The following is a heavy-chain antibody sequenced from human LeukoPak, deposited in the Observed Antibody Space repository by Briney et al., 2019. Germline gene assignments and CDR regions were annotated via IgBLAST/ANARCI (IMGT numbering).Heavy chain of an antibody. V-gene: IGHV3-23*01. Sequence: GGSLRLSCAASGFTFNSFAMSWVRQAPGKGLEWVSTISGSGGSTFYADSVKGRFTISRDNSKNTLYLQMNSLRAEDTAVYYCAEGSGSSTSLPDWGQGTLVTVSS. CDR1: GFTFNSFA. J-gene: IGHJ4*02. CDR3: AEGSGSSTSLPD. CDR2: ISGSGGST. D-gene: IGHD2-2*01.